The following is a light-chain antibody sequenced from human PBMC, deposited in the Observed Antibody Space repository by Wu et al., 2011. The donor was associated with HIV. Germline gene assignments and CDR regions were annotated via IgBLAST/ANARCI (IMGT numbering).Light chain of an antibody. J-gene: IGKJ5*01. Sequence: SCRASQSVSNYLAWYQQKLGQAPRLLIHGASTRATGIPARFSGTGSGTDFTLTINSLEPDDFAIYYCQQRNIWPLTFGRGTRLEIK. CDR3: QQRNIWPLT. V-gene: IGKV3-11*01. CDR2: GAS. CDR1: QSVSNY.